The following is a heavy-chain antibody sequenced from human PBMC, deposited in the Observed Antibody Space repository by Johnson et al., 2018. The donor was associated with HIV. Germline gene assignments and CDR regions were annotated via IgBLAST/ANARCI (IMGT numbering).Heavy chain of an antibody. D-gene: IGHD2-15*01. CDR3: AREAPAIGSYHAFDI. CDR1: GFIFSSYG. V-gene: IGHV3-30*19. Sequence: QVQLVESGGGVVQPGRSRRLSCAASGFIFSSYGMHWVRQAPGKGLEWVAVISYDGSNKYYADSVKGRFTISRDNYKNTLYLQMNSLRAEDTAVYYCAREAPAIGSYHAFDIWVQGTMGTVSS. J-gene: IGHJ3*02. CDR2: ISYDGSNK.